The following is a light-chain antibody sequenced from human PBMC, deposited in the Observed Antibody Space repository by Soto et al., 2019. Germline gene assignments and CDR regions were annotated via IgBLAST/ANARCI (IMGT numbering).Light chain of an antibody. CDR1: QSVGSNY. CDR2: GAS. CDR3: QQYGSSPGA. V-gene: IGKV3-20*01. J-gene: IGKJ3*01. Sequence: EIVLTQSPGTLSLSPGERATLSCRASQSVGSNYLAWYQQKPGQAPRLLVFGASSRATGIPEMFSGSGSGTDFTLTISRLEPEDFAVYYCQQYGSSPGAFGPGTKVDIK.